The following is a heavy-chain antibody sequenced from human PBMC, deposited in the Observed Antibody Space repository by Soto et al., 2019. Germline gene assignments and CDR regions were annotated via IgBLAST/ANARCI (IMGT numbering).Heavy chain of an antibody. CDR2: ISYDGSNK. CDR1: GFTFSSYA. J-gene: IGHJ6*02. V-gene: IGHV3-30-3*01. CDR3: ARVRENYDSSGYQALYYYYYGMDV. Sequence: GGSLRLSCAASGFTFSSYAMHWVRQAPGKGLEWVAVISYDGSNKYYADSVKGRFTISRDNSKNTPYLQMNNLRAEDTAVYYCARVRENYDSSGYQALYYYYYGMDVWGQGTTVNVSS. D-gene: IGHD3-22*01.